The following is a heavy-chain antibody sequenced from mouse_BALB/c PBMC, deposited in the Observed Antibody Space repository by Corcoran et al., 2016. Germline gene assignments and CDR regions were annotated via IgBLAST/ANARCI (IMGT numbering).Heavy chain of an antibody. CDR1: GFNIKDTY. J-gene: IGHJ3*01. CDR3: VLYGNSGFAY. CDR2: IDPANGNT. Sequence: EVQLQQSGAELVKPGASVKLSCTASGFNIKDTYMHWVKQRPEQGLEWIGRIDPANGNTKYDPKFQGKATITAYTSSNTAYLQLSSLTSEDTAVYYCVLYGNSGFAYWGQGTLVTVSA. D-gene: IGHD2-10*02. V-gene: IGHV14-3*02.